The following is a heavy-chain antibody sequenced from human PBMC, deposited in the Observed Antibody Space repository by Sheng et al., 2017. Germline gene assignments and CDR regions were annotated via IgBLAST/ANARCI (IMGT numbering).Heavy chain of an antibody. CDR2: IHTNGNT. CDR3: ARDHEGRPFDD. J-gene: IGHJ4*02. V-gene: IGHV3-53*01. CDR1: GFTVSGNH. D-gene: IGHD3-10*01. Sequence: EVQLVESGGGLVQPGGSLRLSCAASGFTVSGNHMSWVRQAPGKGLEWVSLIHTNGNTYYTDSVKGRFTISRDSFKNTLYLQMNSLRAEDTAVYYCARDHEGRPFDDWGQGTLVTVSS.